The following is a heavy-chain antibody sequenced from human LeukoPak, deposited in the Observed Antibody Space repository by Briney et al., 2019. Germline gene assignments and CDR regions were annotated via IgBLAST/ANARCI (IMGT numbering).Heavy chain of an antibody. CDR1: GGSISSSSYY. V-gene: IGHV4-39*01. CDR2: IYYSGST. D-gene: IGHD6-6*01. Sequence: DPSETLSLTCTVSGGSISSSSYYWGWVRQPPGKWLEWIGSIYYSGSTYYNPSLKSRVTISVDTSKNQFSLKLSSVTAADTAVYYCARRVAARPGQAIDYWGQGTLVTVSS. J-gene: IGHJ4*02. CDR3: ARRVAARPGQAIDY.